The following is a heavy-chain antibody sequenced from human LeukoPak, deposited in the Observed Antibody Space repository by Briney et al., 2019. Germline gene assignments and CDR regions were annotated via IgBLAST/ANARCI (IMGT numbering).Heavy chain of an antibody. J-gene: IGHJ6*02. D-gene: IGHD3-9*01. CDR3: ARDHGYYDVLTGYPAYYGMDV. Sequence: SETLSLTCTFSGGSISNGGYYWTWIRQHPGKGLEWIGHIYNSGTTDYNPPLKRRLNKSLDTSKNQSSLKLSSVTAAHTAVYYCARDHGYYDVLTGYPAYYGMDVWGQGTTVTVSS. CDR1: GGSISNGGYY. CDR2: IYNSGTT. V-gene: IGHV4-31*03.